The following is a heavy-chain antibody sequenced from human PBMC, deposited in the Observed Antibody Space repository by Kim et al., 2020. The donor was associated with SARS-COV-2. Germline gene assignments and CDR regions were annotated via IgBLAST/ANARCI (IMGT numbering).Heavy chain of an antibody. V-gene: IGHV3-30*18. Sequence: GGSLRLSCAASGFTFSSYGMHWVRQAPGKGLEWVAVISYDGSNKYYADSVKGRFTISRDNSKNTLYLQMNSLRAEDTAVYYCAKDHDSSGYYHWGFDYWGPGTLVTVSS. J-gene: IGHJ4*02. CDR3: AKDHDSSGYYHWGFDY. CDR1: GFTFSSYG. D-gene: IGHD3-22*01. CDR2: ISYDGSNK.